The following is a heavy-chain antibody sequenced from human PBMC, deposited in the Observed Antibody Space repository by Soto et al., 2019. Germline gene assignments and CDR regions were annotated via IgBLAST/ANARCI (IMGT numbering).Heavy chain of an antibody. CDR1: GGSISSSSYY. Sequence: KPSETVSLTCTVSGGSISSSSYYWGWIRQPPGKGLEWIGSIYYSGSTYYNPSLKSRVTISVDTSKNQFSLKLSSVTAADTAVYYCARRVFGYYLGYCSGGSCYSQWFDPWGQGTLVTVSS. D-gene: IGHD2-15*01. CDR3: ARRVFGYYLGYCSGGSCYSQWFDP. CDR2: IYYSGST. V-gene: IGHV4-39*01. J-gene: IGHJ5*02.